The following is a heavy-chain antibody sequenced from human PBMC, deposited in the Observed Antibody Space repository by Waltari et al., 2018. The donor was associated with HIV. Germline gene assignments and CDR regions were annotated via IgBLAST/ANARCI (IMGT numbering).Heavy chain of an antibody. CDR3: ASKVGSAYLY. D-gene: IGHD2-15*01. CDR1: GYTFCAWS. J-gene: IGHJ4*02. V-gene: IGHV1-46*01. CDR2: IDPKSGTT. Sequence: VQLEQSGAKARAVGASVQISCRTSGYTFCAWSVHWVRQSPGQRPQWMGVIDPKSGTTTYSQNLQGRVTMTRDTSTKTVYMELSSLKPDDTAVYYCASKVGSAYLYWGQGTLVSVSS.